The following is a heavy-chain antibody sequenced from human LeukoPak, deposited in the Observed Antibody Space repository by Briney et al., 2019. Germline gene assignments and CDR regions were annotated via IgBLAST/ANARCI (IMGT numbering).Heavy chain of an antibody. CDR3: AKVTGGTADYFDY. CDR1: GFTFSSYA. V-gene: IGHV3-23*01. J-gene: IGHJ4*02. CDR2: PSGSADST. D-gene: IGHD1-1*01. Sequence: GGSLRLSCAASGFTFSSYAMSWVPQAPGMGLEWVATPSGSADSTYYADSVRGRFTISRDNSKNTLYLQMNSLRAEDTAVYYCAKVTGGTADYFDYWGQGTLVTVSS.